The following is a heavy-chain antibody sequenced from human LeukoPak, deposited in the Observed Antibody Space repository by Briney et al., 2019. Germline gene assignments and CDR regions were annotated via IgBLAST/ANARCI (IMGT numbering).Heavy chain of an antibody. CDR2: IYYSGST. D-gene: IGHD3-9*01. J-gene: IGHJ6*02. CDR1: GGSISSSSYY. CDR3: ARDYRLRYFDWLFTEYYYYGMDV. Sequence: SETLSLTCTVSGGSISSSSYYWGWTRQLPGKGLEWIGSIYYSGSTNYSPSLKSRVTISVDTSKNQFSLKLSSVTAADTAVYYCARDYRLRYFDWLFTEYYYYGMDVWGQGTTVTVSS. V-gene: IGHV4-39*07.